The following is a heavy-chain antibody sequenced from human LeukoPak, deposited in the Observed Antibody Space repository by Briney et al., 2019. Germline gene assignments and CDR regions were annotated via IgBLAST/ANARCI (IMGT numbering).Heavy chain of an antibody. CDR3: AKVRGSYPNYYFDY. D-gene: IGHD3-16*01. V-gene: IGHV3-23*01. CDR2: ISGSGGST. CDR1: GFTFSSYA. Sequence: GGSLRLSCAASGFTFSSYAMNWVRQAPGKGLEWVSAISGSGGSTYYADSVKGRFTISRDNFKNTLYLQMNSLRAEDTAVYYCAKVRGSYPNYYFDYWGQGTLVTVSS. J-gene: IGHJ4*02.